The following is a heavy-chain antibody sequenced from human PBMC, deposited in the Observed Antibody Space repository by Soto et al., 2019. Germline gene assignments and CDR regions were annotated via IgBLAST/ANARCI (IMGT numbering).Heavy chain of an antibody. CDR3: ARETDGIVGATYYYYYGMDV. D-gene: IGHD1-26*01. Sequence: QVQLVQSGAEVKKPGSSVKVSCKASGGTFSSYAISWVRQAPGQGLEWMGGIIPIFGTANYAQKFQGRVTITADESTSTAYMELSSLRSEDTAVYYCARETDGIVGATYYYYYGMDVWGQGTTVTVSS. V-gene: IGHV1-69*01. CDR1: GGTFSSYA. J-gene: IGHJ6*02. CDR2: IIPIFGTA.